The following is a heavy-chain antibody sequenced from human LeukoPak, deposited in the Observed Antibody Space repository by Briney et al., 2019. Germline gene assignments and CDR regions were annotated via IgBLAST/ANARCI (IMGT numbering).Heavy chain of an antibody. J-gene: IGHJ1*01. CDR3: ARGGGATTPPFQH. Sequence: GGPLRLSCAASGFTFSSYSMNWVRQSPGKGLEWVSSISGSISYIYYADSVKGRFTISRDNAKSSLYLQMNSLRAEDTAVYYCARGGGATTPPFQHWGQGTLVTVSS. V-gene: IGHV3-21*01. D-gene: IGHD1-26*01. CDR2: ISGSISYI. CDR1: GFTFSSYS.